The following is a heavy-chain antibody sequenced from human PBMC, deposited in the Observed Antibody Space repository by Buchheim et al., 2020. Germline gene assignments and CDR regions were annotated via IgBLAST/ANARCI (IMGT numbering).Heavy chain of an antibody. Sequence: QVQLQGSGPGLVKPSQTLSLTCTVSNGSISSDDFYWSWIRQHPGKGLEWIGYIYHSGTTYYNPSLRSRLDISMDTSKNQFSLNLDSVTAADTAIYYCATRPSDLSYWYFDLWGRGTL. CDR1: NGSISSDDFY. D-gene: IGHD6-6*01. CDR2: IYHSGTT. J-gene: IGHJ2*01. V-gene: IGHV4-31*03. CDR3: ATRPSDLSYWYFDL.